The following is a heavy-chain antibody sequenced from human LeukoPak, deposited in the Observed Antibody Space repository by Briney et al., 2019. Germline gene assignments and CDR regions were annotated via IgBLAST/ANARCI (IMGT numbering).Heavy chain of an antibody. CDR1: GYSISNNYY. CDR2: LYHSDSA. D-gene: IGHD3-3*01. CDR3: ARQHDAYYYYYIDV. J-gene: IGHJ6*03. Sequence: SETLSLTCAVSGYSISNNYYWVWIRQPPGRGLEWIGSLYHSDSAYYNTSLRSRVSMSVDTSKNQFSLTLSFVTAADTAVYYCARQHDAYYYYYIDVWGSGTTVTVSS. V-gene: IGHV4-38-2*01.